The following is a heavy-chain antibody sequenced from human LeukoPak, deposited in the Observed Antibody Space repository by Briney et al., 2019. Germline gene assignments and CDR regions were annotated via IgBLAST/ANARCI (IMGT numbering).Heavy chain of an antibody. CDR1: GGTFSSYA. V-gene: IGHV1-69*05. J-gene: IGHJ6*03. CDR2: IIPIFGTA. D-gene: IGHD6-13*01. Sequence: SVKVSCKASGGTFSSYAISWVRQAPGQGLEWVGGIIPIFGTANYAQKFQGRVTITTDESTSTAYMELSSLRSEDTAVYYCARGEAAAGTGEYYYYMDVWGKGTTVTVSS. CDR3: ARGEAAAGTGEYYYYMDV.